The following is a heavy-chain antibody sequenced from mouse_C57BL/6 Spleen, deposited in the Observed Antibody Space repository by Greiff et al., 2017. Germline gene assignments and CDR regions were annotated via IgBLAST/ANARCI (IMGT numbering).Heavy chain of an antibody. V-gene: IGHV1-15*01. CDR3: TRGYYGSMDY. CDR2: IDPETGGT. CDR1: GYTFTDYE. Sequence: VQLQQSGAELVRPGASVTLSCKASGYTFTDYEMHWVKQTPVHGLEWIGAIDPETGGTAYNQTFKGKAILTADKSSSTAYMELRSLTSEDSAVYYCTRGYYGSMDYWGQGTSVTVSS. J-gene: IGHJ4*01. D-gene: IGHD1-1*01.